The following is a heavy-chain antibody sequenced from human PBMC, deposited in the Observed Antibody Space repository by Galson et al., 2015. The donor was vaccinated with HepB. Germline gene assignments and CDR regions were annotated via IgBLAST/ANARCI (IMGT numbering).Heavy chain of an antibody. Sequence: SLRLSCAASGFTFSSYSMNWVRQAPGKGLEWVSYISSSSTIYYADSVKGRFTISRDNAKNSLYLQMNSLRDEDTAVYYCAREVGGSGSYYFDYWGQGTLVTVSS. CDR1: GFTFSSYS. V-gene: IGHV3-48*02. D-gene: IGHD1-26*01. CDR2: ISSSSTI. J-gene: IGHJ4*02. CDR3: AREVGGSGSYYFDY.